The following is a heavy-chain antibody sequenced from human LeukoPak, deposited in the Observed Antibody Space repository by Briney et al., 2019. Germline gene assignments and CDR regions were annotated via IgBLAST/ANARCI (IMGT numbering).Heavy chain of an antibody. CDR1: GFTFSSYD. D-gene: IGHD3-10*01. Sequence: GGSLRLSCAASGFTFSSYDMHWVRQAPGKGLEWVSAICTAVDTYYPGSVKGRFTISRENAKNSLYLQMNSLRAGDAAVYYCARGVRSGSYFTSGDYYYGMDVWGQGTTVTVSS. V-gene: IGHV3-13*01. CDR3: ARGVRSGSYFTSGDYYYGMDV. J-gene: IGHJ6*02. CDR2: ICTAVDT.